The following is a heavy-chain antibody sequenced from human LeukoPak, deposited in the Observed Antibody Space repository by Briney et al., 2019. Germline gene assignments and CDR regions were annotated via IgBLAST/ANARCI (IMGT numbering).Heavy chain of an antibody. CDR3: ARSEYSSSSALDY. J-gene: IGHJ4*02. D-gene: IGHD6-6*01. CDR2: IKQDGSEK. Sequence: GGSLRLSCAASGFTFSSYWMSWVRQAPGKGLEWVANIKQDGSEKYYVDSVKGRFTISRDNAKNTLNLQMNSLRAEDTAVYYCARSEYSSSSALDYWGQGTLVTVSS. V-gene: IGHV3-7*01. CDR1: GFTFSSYW.